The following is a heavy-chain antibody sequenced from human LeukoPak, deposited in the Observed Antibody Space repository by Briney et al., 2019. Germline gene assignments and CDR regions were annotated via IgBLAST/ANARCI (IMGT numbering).Heavy chain of an antibody. V-gene: IGHV4-34*01. Sequence: SETLSLTCAVYGGSFSGYYWSWIRQPPGKGLEWIGEINHSGSTNYNPSLKSRVTISVDTSKNQFSLKLSPVTAADTAVYYCARGNDYGGNRGAGDFWGQGTLVTVSS. J-gene: IGHJ4*02. D-gene: IGHD4-23*01. CDR3: ARGNDYGGNRGAGDF. CDR1: GGSFSGYY. CDR2: INHSGST.